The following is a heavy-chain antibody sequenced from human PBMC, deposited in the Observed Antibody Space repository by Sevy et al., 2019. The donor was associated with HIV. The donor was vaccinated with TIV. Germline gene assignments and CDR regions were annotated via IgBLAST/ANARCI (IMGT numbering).Heavy chain of an antibody. CDR1: GFTFSKYS. CDR2: LSFGCGEI. V-gene: IGHV3-23*01. Sequence: GESLKISCAASGFTFSKYSMSWVRQPPGKGLEWVSTLSFGCGEINYADSVKGRFTISRDNSKSPVDLHMNNLRPEDTAVYYCAREGCTKPHDYWGQGTLVTVSS. D-gene: IGHD2-8*01. CDR3: AREGCTKPHDY. J-gene: IGHJ4*02.